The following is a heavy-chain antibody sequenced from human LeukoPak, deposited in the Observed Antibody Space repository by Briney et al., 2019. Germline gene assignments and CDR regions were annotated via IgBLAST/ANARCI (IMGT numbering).Heavy chain of an antibody. D-gene: IGHD5-24*01. CDR2: IYLGGKT. V-gene: IGHV4-4*02. J-gene: IGHJ4*02. CDR1: GGSISSANW. Sequence: PSGTLSLTCAVSGGSISSANWWSWVRQPPGKGLEWIGEIYLGGKTNYNPSLKSRVTISIGTSKNQFSLKLISVTAADTALYYCARHMATPGTRGFDSWGQGTLVTVSS. CDR3: ARHMATPGTRGFDS.